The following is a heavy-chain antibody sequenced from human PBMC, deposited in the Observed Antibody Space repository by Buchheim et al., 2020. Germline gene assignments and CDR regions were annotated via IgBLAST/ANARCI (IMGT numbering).Heavy chain of an antibody. CDR2: INHSGST. Sequence: QVQLQQRGAGLLKPSETLSFTCAVYGGSFSGYYWSWIRQPPGKGLEWIGEINHSGSTNYNPSLKSRVTILVDTSKKQFSLKLSSVTAADTSMYYCARAPRGRYSYGYYYYCYGMDVWGQGTT. V-gene: IGHV4-34*01. CDR3: ARAPRGRYSYGYYYYCYGMDV. CDR1: GGSFSGYY. D-gene: IGHD5-18*01. J-gene: IGHJ6*02.